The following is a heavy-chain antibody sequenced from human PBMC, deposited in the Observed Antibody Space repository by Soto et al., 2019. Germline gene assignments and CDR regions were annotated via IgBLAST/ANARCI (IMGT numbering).Heavy chain of an antibody. CDR2: IYYSGST. Sequence: SATLSLTSTTSGGSIRTSSYYGCWIRHPPGKGLEWIGSIYYSGSTYYNPSLKSRVTISVDTSKNQFSLKLSSVTAADTAVYYCARRLYYDSSGFEGGGMDVWGQGTTVT. CDR1: GGSIRTSSYY. CDR3: ARRLYYDSSGFEGGGMDV. V-gene: IGHV4-39*01. J-gene: IGHJ6*02. D-gene: IGHD3-22*01.